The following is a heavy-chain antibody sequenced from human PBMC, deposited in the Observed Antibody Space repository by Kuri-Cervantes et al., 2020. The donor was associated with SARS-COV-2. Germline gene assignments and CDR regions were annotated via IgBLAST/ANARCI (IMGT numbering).Heavy chain of an antibody. V-gene: IGHV4-30-2*01. CDR1: GDSIDGGGYY. J-gene: IGHJ6*03. CDR3: AKDQFREQLDPMDV. D-gene: IGHD6-6*01. Sequence: SETLSLTCTVSGDSIDGGGYYWSWIRQPPGKGLEWIGCIYHKGATYYNPSLKSPVTISVDTSKNQFSLKLSSVTAADTAVYYCAKDQFREQLDPMDVWGKGTTVTVSS. CDR2: IYHKGAT.